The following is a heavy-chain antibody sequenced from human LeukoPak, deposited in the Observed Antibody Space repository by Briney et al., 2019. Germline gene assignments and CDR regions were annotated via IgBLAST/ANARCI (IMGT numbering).Heavy chain of an antibody. CDR1: GFTFSSYG. D-gene: IGHD3-16*02. V-gene: IGHV3-30*18. J-gene: IGHJ4*02. CDR2: ISYDGSNK. Sequence: GGSLRLSCAASGFTFSSYGMHWVRQAPGKGLEWVAVISYDGSNKYYADSVEGRFTISRDNSKNTLYLQMNSLRAEDTAVYYCAKDYDYVWGSYRFDYWGQGTLVTVSS. CDR3: AKDYDYVWGSYRFDY.